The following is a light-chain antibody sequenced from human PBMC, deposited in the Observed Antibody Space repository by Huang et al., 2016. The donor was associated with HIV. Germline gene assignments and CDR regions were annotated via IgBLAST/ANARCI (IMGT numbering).Light chain of an antibody. CDR3: QQRSNRTPTT. J-gene: IGKJ1*01. CDR2: DAS. Sequence: EIILTQSPATLFLSPGERATLSCRASQRVGSYLAWYQQKPGQAPRLLIYDASNRATGIPARFSGGGSGTDFTLTIRGLEPDDFAVYFCQQRSNRTPTTFGQGTKVE. CDR1: QRVGSY. V-gene: IGKV3-11*01.